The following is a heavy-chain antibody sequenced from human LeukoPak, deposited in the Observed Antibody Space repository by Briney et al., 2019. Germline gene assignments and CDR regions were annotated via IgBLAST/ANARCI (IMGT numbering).Heavy chain of an antibody. CDR2: ISGSGGST. V-gene: IGHV3-23*01. D-gene: IGHD6-19*01. CDR1: GFTFSSYA. J-gene: IGHJ4*02. CDR3: AKDPGTAVATYYFDY. Sequence: GGSLRLFCAASGFTFSSYAMSWVRQAPGKGLEWVSAISGSGGSTYYADSVKGRFTISRDNSKNTLYLQMNSLRAEDTAVYYCAKDPGTAVATYYFDYWGQGTLVTVSS.